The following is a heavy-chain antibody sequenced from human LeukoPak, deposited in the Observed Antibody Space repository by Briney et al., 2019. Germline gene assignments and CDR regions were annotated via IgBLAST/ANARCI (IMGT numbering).Heavy chain of an antibody. CDR2: ISYDGSNK. D-gene: IGHD3-10*01. J-gene: IGHJ4*02. Sequence: GGSLRLSCAASGFTFSSYAMHWVRQAPAKGLQWVAVISYDGSNKYYADSVKGRFTISRDNSKNTLYLQMNSRRAEDTAGYYCERDGRGFFDYWGQGTRVTVSS. V-gene: IGHV3-30*01. CDR1: GFTFSSYA. CDR3: ERDGRGFFDY.